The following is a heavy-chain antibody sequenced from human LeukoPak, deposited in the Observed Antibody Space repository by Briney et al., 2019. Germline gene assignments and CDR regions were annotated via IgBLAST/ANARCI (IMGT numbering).Heavy chain of an antibody. J-gene: IGHJ4*02. V-gene: IGHV3-30-3*01. D-gene: IGHD6-19*01. Sequence: PGGSLRLSCVASGFTFSSYVIQWFRRTPGKGLEWVAAISSDGTRKYYADSVKGRFTISRDNSKNTLYLQMNSLRAEDTAVYYCAKVLGIAVAALDYWGQGTLVTVSS. CDR1: GFTFSSYV. CDR2: ISSDGTRK. CDR3: AKVLGIAVAALDY.